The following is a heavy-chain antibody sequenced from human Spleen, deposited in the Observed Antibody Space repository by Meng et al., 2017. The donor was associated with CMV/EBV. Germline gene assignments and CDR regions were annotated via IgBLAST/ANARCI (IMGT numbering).Heavy chain of an antibody. D-gene: IGHD3-16*01. V-gene: IGHV1-2*06. CDR1: GYTFPDYR. CDR2: INCNSGDT. J-gene: IGHJ4*02. CDR3: VRLAGGTDY. Sequence: KVSCKASGYTFPDYRIHWIRQAPGQGPGWLGRINCNSGDTEYAQKFQGRVTMTRDTSISTAYMEVASLRSDDTAVYYCVRLAGGTDYWGQGTLVTVSS.